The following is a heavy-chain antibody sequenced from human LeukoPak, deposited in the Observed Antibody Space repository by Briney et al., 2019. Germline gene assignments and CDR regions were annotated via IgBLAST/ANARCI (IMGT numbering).Heavy chain of an antibody. CDR1: GVISSNGG. CDR3: TTPQLWLRTASCY. D-gene: IGHD5-18*01. J-gene: IGHJ4*02. CDR2: IKTETDGGTI. V-gene: IGHV3-15*01. Sequence: GGSLRLSCVGSGVISSNGGLSSVRQAPGKGLEWVGRIKTETDGGTIDYAAPVKGRFTISRDDSKNTLYLQMNSLKTEDTAVYYCTTPQLWLRTASCYWGQGTLVTVTS.